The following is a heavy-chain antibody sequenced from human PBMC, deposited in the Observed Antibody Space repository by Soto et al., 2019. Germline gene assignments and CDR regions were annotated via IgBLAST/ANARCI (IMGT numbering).Heavy chain of an antibody. J-gene: IGHJ5*01. CDR1: GDSISSPDYY. CDR3: ARVTFTPNWFDS. Sequence: SETLSLTCTVSGDSISSPDYYWSWIRQAPGKGLELIGYVYYRGSIYYTPSFESRVSISIDTSKNQFSLKLTSVTAADSAVYFCARVTFTPNWFDSWGQGILVTVSS. D-gene: IGHD3-3*02. CDR2: VYYRGSI. V-gene: IGHV4-30-4*01.